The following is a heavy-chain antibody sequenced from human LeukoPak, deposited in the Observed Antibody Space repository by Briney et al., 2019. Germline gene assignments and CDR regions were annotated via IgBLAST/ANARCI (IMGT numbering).Heavy chain of an antibody. CDR2: IFYSGHT. CDR3: ARDTDRRSSPGSWFDP. Sequence: SETLSLTCAASGGSITSHSWSWIRQPPGKGLEWIGYIFYSGHTNYNPSLRSRVTISVDTSKTQFSLRLSSVTAADTAVYYCARDTDRRSSPGSWFDPWGQGTLATVSS. J-gene: IGHJ5*02. V-gene: IGHV4-59*11. D-gene: IGHD2-15*01. CDR1: GGSITSHS.